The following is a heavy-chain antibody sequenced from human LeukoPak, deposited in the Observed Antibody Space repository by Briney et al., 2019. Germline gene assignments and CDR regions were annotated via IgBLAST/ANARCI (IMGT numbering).Heavy chain of an antibody. D-gene: IGHD1-26*01. CDR3: ARVKSGSYYVYWYFDL. J-gene: IGHJ2*01. CDR2: IYTSENI. V-gene: IGHV4-61*09. Sequence: PSETLSLTCTVSGGSISTDSFYWSWIRQPAGKGLEWIGHIYTSENINYNPSLESRVTISVDRSENQFSLKLRSVTAADTAMYYCARVKSGSYYVYWYFDLWGRGTLVTVSS. CDR1: GGSISTDSFY.